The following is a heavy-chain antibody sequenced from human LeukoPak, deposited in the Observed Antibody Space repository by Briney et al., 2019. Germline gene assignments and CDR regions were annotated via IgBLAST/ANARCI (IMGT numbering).Heavy chain of an antibody. D-gene: IGHD3-10*01. Sequence: SETLSLTCTVSGGSVSSENSYWNWIRQPAGKGLEWIGRIYADGSSTYNPSLKSRVTISVDTSKNQFSLRLTSMTAADTAVYYCARGYYYRGWGRGTLVTVSS. CDR1: GGSVSSENSY. CDR3: ARGYYYRG. CDR2: IYADGSS. J-gene: IGHJ2*01. V-gene: IGHV4-61*02.